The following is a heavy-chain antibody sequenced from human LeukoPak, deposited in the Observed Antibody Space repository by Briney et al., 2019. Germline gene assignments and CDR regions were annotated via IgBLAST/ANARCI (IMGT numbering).Heavy chain of an antibody. CDR1: GFTFSSYN. V-gene: IGHV3-48*02. Sequence: GGSLRLSCAASGFTFSSYNMNWVRQAPGMGLERASFISSTGNTIYYADSVKGRFTISRDNAKNSLYLQMNSLRDEDTAVYYCARGSGSSWYVHYYFDYWGQGTLVTVSS. CDR3: ARGSGSSWYVHYYFDY. D-gene: IGHD6-13*01. J-gene: IGHJ4*02. CDR2: ISSTGNTI.